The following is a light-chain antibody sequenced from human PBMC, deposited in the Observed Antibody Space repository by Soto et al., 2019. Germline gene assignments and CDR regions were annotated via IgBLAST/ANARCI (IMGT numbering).Light chain of an antibody. V-gene: IGLV2-14*01. J-gene: IGLJ1*01. Sequence: QSALTQPASVSGSPGQSITISCTGTSSDIGAFNFVSWYQHHPGKAPKLMIYEVSNRPSGVSNRFSGSKSGNTASLTISGLQAEDEGDYYCSAYSNIDNPLSVFGTGTKLTVL. CDR2: EVS. CDR3: SAYSNIDNPLSV. CDR1: SSDIGAFNF.